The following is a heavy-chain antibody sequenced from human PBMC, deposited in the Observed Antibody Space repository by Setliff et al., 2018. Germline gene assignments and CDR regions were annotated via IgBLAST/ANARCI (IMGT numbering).Heavy chain of an antibody. CDR1: GGSISSYC. Sequence: SETLSLTCTVSGGSISSYCWSWIRQPPGKRLEWIGYIYYSGSTNYNPSLESRVTISVDTSKNQFSLKLSSVTAADTAVYYCASWGTVTLFDYWGQGTLVTVS. V-gene: IGHV4-59*08. CDR2: IYYSGST. D-gene: IGHD4-4*01. CDR3: ASWGTVTLFDY. J-gene: IGHJ4*02.